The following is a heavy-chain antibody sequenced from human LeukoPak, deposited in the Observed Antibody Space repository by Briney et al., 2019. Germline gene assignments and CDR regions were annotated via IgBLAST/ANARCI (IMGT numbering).Heavy chain of an antibody. CDR1: GITVSSNY. Sequence: GSLRLSCAASGITVSSNYMSWVRQAPGKGLEWVSVIYSDGFTYYTDSVKGRFTISRDNSKNTLYLQMNSLRAEDTAVYYCARDQRWLQLRYFDLWGRGTLVTVSS. V-gene: IGHV3-53*01. D-gene: IGHD5-24*01. CDR3: ARDQRWLQLRYFDL. CDR2: IYSDGFT. J-gene: IGHJ2*01.